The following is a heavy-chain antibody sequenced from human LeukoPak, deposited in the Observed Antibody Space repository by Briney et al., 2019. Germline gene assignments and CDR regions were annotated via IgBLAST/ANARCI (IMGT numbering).Heavy chain of an antibody. Sequence: ASVKVSCKASGYTFPSYFMHWVRQAPGQGLEWMGIINPTGGSTTYAQKFQGRVTMTRDTSTSTVYMELSSLRSDDTAVYYCARTDYGDYYYYGMDVWGQGTTVTVSS. J-gene: IGHJ6*02. V-gene: IGHV1-46*01. D-gene: IGHD4-17*01. CDR3: ARTDYGDYYYYGMDV. CDR1: GYTFPSYF. CDR2: INPTGGST.